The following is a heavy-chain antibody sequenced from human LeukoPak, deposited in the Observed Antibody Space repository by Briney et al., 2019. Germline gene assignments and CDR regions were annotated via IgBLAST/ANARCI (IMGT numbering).Heavy chain of an antibody. CDR3: ARDQAYGDYPAHDY. J-gene: IGHJ4*02. D-gene: IGHD4-17*01. Sequence: GGSLRLSCEASGFTFSRYSVNWVRQAPGKGLEWVSYISGGSSTIYYADSVKGRFTVSRDNAKNSLYLHMNSLRAEDTAVYYCARDQAYGDYPAHDYWGQGTLVTVSS. CDR2: ISGGSSTI. CDR1: GFTFSRYS. V-gene: IGHV3-48*04.